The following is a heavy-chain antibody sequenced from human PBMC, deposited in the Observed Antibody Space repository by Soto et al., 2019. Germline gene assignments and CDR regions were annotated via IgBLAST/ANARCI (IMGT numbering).Heavy chain of an antibody. CDR2: INHSGST. CDR3: ARSIDP. CDR1: GGSFSGYY. Sequence: SETLSLTCAVYGGSFSGYYWSWIRQPPGKGLEWIGEINHSGSTNYNPSLKSRVTISVDTSKNQFSLKLSSVTAADTVVYYCARSIDPWGQGTLVTVSS. V-gene: IGHV4-34*01. J-gene: IGHJ5*02.